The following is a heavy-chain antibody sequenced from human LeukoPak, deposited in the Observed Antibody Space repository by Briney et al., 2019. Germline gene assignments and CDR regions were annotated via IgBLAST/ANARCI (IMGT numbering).Heavy chain of an antibody. D-gene: IGHD4-23*01. V-gene: IGHV3-11*01. CDR2: ISNGGSTI. J-gene: IGHJ4*02. CDR1: GFTFSDYY. Sequence: PGGSLRLSCAASGFTFSDYYMSWIHQAPGKGLEWVSYISNGGSTIYYADSVKGRFTISRDNAQNSLYLQMTSLRAEDTAVYYCARHGGNSGRKPIDYWGQGTLVTVSS. CDR3: ARHGGNSGRKPIDY.